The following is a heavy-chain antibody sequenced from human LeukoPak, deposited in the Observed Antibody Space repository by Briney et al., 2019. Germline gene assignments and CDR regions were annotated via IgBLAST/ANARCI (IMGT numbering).Heavy chain of an antibody. CDR1: GGSFSGYY. Sequence: SETLSLTCAVYGGSFSGYYWSWIRQPPGKGLEWIGYIYYSGSTNYNPSLKSRVTISVDTSKNQFSLKLSSVTAADTAVYHCARVGMLYDILTGYSPYYFDYWGQGTLVTVSS. J-gene: IGHJ4*02. CDR2: IYYSGST. V-gene: IGHV4-59*01. D-gene: IGHD3-9*01. CDR3: ARVGMLYDILTGYSPYYFDY.